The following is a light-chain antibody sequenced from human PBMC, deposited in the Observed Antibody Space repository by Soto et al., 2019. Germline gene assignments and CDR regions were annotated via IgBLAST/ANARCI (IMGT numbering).Light chain of an antibody. CDR3: AAWDDSLSGVV. J-gene: IGLJ2*01. CDR2: DGS. CDR1: NNDVGNYNL. Sequence: QSVLTQPASVSESPGQSISISCTGTNNDVGNYNLVSWYQQHPGRAPKLIIFDGSQRPSGISGRFSGSKSGTSASLAISGLRSEDEADYYCAAWDDSLSGVVFGGGTKLTVL. V-gene: IGLV2-14*02.